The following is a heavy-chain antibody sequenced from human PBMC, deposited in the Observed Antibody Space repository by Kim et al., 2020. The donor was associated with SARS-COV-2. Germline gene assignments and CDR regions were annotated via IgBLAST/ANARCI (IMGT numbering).Heavy chain of an antibody. D-gene: IGHD1-1*01. V-gene: IGHV3-23*01. CDR2: IDSADGK. CDR1: GFSFSTYA. CDR3: ARRTPSHWYLSL. J-gene: IGHJ2*01. Sequence: GGSLRLSCAASGFSFSTYAMNWVRQAPGKGLEYVSVIDSADGKYYAGTLEGRFTISRDNAKTTVYLEMNSLRAEDTAAYFCARRTPSHWYLSLGG.